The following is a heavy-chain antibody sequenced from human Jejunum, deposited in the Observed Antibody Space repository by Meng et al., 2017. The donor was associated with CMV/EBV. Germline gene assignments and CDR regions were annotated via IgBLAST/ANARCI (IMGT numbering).Heavy chain of an antibody. CDR1: GYF. CDR2: INTNSGGT. Sequence: GYFVHWLRQVPGQGPEWMGWINTNSGGTNYAQKFQGRVTMTRDKFSSVAYMELRSLRSDDTAVYFCARGGITAALIGGYSYGMDVWGQGTTVTVSS. J-gene: IGHJ6*02. V-gene: IGHV1-2*02. D-gene: IGHD6-13*01. CDR3: ARGGITAALIGGYSYGMDV.